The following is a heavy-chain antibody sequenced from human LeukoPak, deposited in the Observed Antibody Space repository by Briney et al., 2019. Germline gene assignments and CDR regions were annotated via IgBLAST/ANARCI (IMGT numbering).Heavy chain of an antibody. CDR2: IYYSGST. V-gene: IGHV4-59*12. D-gene: IGHD3-10*01. CDR1: GGSISSYY. CDR3: ARERTTMVRGVIKGAWFDP. J-gene: IGHJ5*02. Sequence: PSETLSLTCTVSGGSISSYYWSWIRQPPGKGLEWIGSIYYSGSTYYNPSLKSRVTISVDTSKNQFSLKLSSVTAADTAVYYCARERTTMVRGVIKGAWFDPWGQGTLVTVSS.